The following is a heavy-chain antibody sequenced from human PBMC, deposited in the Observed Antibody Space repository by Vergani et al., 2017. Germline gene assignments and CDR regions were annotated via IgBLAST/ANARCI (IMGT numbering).Heavy chain of an antibody. Sequence: EVQLVESGGGLVKPGGSLRLSCAASGFTFSNAWMSWVRQAPGKGLEWVGRIKSKTDGGTTDYAAPVKGRFTISRDDSKNTLYLQMNSLRAEDTAVYYCANPRMDSSGWYGPAYGMDVWGQGTTVTVSS. CDR2: IKSKTDGGTT. V-gene: IGHV3-15*01. J-gene: IGHJ6*02. CDR3: ANPRMDSSGWYGPAYGMDV. D-gene: IGHD6-19*01. CDR1: GFTFSNAW.